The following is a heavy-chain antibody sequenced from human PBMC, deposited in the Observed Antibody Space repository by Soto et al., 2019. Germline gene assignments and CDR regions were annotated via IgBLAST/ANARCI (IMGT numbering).Heavy chain of an antibody. CDR3: ARTSYYDFWSGFDY. J-gene: IGHJ4*02. V-gene: IGHV1-69*01. Sequence: QVQLVQSGAEVKKPGSSVKVSCKASGGTFSSYAISWVRQAPGQGLEWMGGIIPIFGTANYAQKFQGRVTITADESTSTAYRELGSLRSEDTAVYYCARTSYYDFWSGFDYWGQGTLVIVSS. CDR2: IIPIFGTA. CDR1: GGTFSSYA. D-gene: IGHD3-3*01.